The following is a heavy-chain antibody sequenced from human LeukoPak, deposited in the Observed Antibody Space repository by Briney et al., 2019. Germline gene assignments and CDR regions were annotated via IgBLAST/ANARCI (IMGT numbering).Heavy chain of an antibody. J-gene: IGHJ6*02. CDR2: IYYSGST. Sequence: SQTLSLTCTVSGGSISSGDYYWSWIRQPPGKGLEWIGYIYYSGSTYYNPSLKSRVTISVDTSKNQFSLKLSSVTAADTAVYYCARVFYGSGSHYRRYYYYGMDVWGQGTTVTVSS. CDR3: ARVFYGSGSHYRRYYYYGMDV. D-gene: IGHD3-10*01. V-gene: IGHV4-30-4*01. CDR1: GGSISSGDYY.